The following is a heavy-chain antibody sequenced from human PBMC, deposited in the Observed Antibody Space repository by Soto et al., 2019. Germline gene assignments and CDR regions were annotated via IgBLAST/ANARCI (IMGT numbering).Heavy chain of an antibody. CDR1: GYSFAGYW. D-gene: IGHD3-22*01. Sequence: PGESLKISCKGSGYSFAGYWITWVRQKPGKGLEWMGRIDPSDSQTYYSPSFRGHVTISATKSITTVFLQWSSLRASDTAMYYCAREIYDSDTGPNFQYYFDSWGQGTPVTVSS. J-gene: IGHJ4*02. CDR3: AREIYDSDTGPNFQYYFDS. V-gene: IGHV5-10-1*01. CDR2: IDPSDSQT.